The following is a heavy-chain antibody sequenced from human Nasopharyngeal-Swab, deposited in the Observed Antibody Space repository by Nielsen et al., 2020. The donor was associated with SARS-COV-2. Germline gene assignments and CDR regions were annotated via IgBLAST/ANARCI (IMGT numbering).Heavy chain of an antibody. CDR3: ANGEVPNDY. V-gene: IGHV3-23*01. D-gene: IGHD3-10*01. J-gene: IGHJ4*02. Sequence: GESLKISCAASGFIFSNYAISWVRQAPGKGLEWVSGISIRGVTTYYADSVKGRFTISRDNSKNTVYLDMNSLRAEDTAVYYCANGEVPNDYWGQGTLVTVSS. CDR1: GFIFSNYA. CDR2: ISIRGVTT.